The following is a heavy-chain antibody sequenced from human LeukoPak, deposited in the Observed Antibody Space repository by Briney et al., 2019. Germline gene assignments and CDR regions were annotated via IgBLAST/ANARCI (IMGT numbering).Heavy chain of an antibody. J-gene: IGHJ4*02. D-gene: IGHD3-3*01. V-gene: IGHV3-7*01. CDR3: ATDRGWRTSGYYLYYFEY. CDR2: IKHDGSEK. Sequence: PGGSLRLSCAASGFIFPNYFMSWVRQAPGKGLEWVASIKHDGSEKYYVDSVRGRFTISRDNTKNSLYLQMSSLRAEDTAVYYCATDRGWRTSGYYLYYFEYWGQGTLVTFSS. CDR1: GFIFPNYF.